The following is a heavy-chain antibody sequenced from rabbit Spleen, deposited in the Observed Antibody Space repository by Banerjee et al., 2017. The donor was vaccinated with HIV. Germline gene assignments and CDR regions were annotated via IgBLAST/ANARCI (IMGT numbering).Heavy chain of an antibody. V-gene: IGHV1S40*01. J-gene: IGHJ6*01. CDR3: ARDTSSSFSSYGMDL. CDR1: GVSFSGNSY. CDR2: IDSGSSGFT. Sequence: QSLEESGGDLVKPGASLTLTCIASGVSFSGNSYMCWVRQAPGKGLEWIACIDSGSSGFTYFASWAKGRFTVSKTSSTTVTLQMTSLTAADTATYFCARDTSSSFSSYGMDLWGPGT. D-gene: IGHD1-1*01.